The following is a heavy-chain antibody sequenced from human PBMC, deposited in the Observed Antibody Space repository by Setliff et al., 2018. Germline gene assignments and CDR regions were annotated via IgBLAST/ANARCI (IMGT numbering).Heavy chain of an antibody. J-gene: IGHJ6*03. CDR1: DGAFSTYY. CDR3: AREGPESDSSGYMDV. CDR2: MHQSGRT. V-gene: IGHV4-34*01. D-gene: IGHD4-4*01. Sequence: SETLSLTCDVYDGAFSTYYWTWIRQPPGKGLEWIGEMHQSGRTKFNPSLKSRVTMSVDPSKNHFSLKVTSVTVEDTAVYYCAREGPESDSSGYMDVWGQGTTVTVSS.